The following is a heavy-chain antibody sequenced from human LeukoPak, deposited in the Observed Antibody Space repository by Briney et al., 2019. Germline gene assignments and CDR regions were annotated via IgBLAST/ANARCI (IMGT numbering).Heavy chain of an antibody. J-gene: IGHJ4*02. CDR2: VSYDGNLQ. Sequence: GGSLRLSCAASGFIFSNYAIHWVRQAPGKGLEWVAAVSYDGNLQHYADAVKGRFTVSRDNSKNTVFLQINSLRTDNSAVYWCVKVYPTVTTSSVLGSWGQGTLVTVSS. V-gene: IGHV3-30*18. D-gene: IGHD4-17*01. CDR3: VKVYPTVTTSSVLGS. CDR1: GFIFSNYA.